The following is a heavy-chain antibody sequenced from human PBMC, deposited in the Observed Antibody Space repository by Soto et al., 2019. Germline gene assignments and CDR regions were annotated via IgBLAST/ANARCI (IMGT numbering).Heavy chain of an antibody. J-gene: IGHJ3*02. Sequence: SETLSLTCTVSCGSISSYYWSWVRQPPGKGLEWIGYIYYSGSTNYNPSLKSRVTISVDTSKNQFSLKLSSVTAADTAVYYCATGDYGDYVDLVAFGIWGQGTMVTVSS. CDR2: IYYSGST. CDR1: CGSISSYY. V-gene: IGHV4-59*01. CDR3: ATGDYGDYVDLVAFGI. D-gene: IGHD4-17*01.